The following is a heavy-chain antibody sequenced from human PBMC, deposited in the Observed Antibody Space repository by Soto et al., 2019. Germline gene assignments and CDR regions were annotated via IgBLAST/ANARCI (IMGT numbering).Heavy chain of an antibody. CDR1: GFTFSSYS. Sequence: GGSLRLSCAASGFTFSSYSVNWVRQAPGKGLEWVSSISSSSSYIYYADSVKGRFTISRDNSKNTLYLQMNSLRAEDTAVYYCAKVTPRCSSTSCYFGDFDYWDQGTLVTV. D-gene: IGHD2-2*01. CDR3: AKVTPRCSSTSCYFGDFDY. V-gene: IGHV3-21*04. CDR2: ISSSSSYI. J-gene: IGHJ4*02.